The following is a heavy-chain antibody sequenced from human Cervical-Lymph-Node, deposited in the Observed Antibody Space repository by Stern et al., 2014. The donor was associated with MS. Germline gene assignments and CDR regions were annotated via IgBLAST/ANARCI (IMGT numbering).Heavy chain of an antibody. CDR1: GFTFTSSA. D-gene: IGHD3-22*01. J-gene: IGHJ3*02. Sequence: VQLVESGPEVKKPGTSVKVSCKASGFTFTSSAVQWVRQARGQSLEWIGWIVVGSDNTNYAQNFQERVTITRDMSTSTAYMELSSLRSEDTAVYYCAAEPMYYSDSVGAFDIWGQGTMVTVSS. CDR3: AAEPMYYSDSVGAFDI. CDR2: IVVGSDNT. V-gene: IGHV1-58*01.